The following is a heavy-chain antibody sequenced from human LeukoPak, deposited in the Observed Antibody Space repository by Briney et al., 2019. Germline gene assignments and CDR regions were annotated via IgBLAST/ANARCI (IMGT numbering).Heavy chain of an antibody. J-gene: IGHJ5*02. CDR3: ARDSGYEDLGFDP. CDR1: GSTFSSYG. D-gene: IGHD5-12*01. Sequence: PGRSLRLSCAASGSTFSSYGMHWVRQAPGKGLEWVAVIWYDGSNKYYADSVKGRFTISRDNSKNTLYLQMNSLRAEDTAVYYCARDSGYEDLGFDPWGQGTLVTVSS. CDR2: IWYDGSNK. V-gene: IGHV3-33*01.